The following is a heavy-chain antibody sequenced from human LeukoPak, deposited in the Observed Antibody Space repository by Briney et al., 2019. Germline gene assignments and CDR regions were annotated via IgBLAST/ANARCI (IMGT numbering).Heavy chain of an antibody. D-gene: IGHD3-10*01. CDR2: ISSSGSTI. CDR3: ARDRWFGELATLYYYYGMDV. J-gene: IGHJ6*02. Sequence: GGSLRLSCAASGFTFSDYYMSWIRQAPGKGLEWVSYISSSGSTIYYADSVKGRFTISRDNAKNSLYLQMHSLRAEDTAVYYCARDRWFGELATLYYYYGMDVWGQGTTVTVSS. CDR1: GFTFSDYY. V-gene: IGHV3-11*01.